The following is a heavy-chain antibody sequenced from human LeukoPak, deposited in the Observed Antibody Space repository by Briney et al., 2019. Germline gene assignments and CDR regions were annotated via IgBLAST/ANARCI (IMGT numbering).Heavy chain of an antibody. CDR1: GGSFSGYY. J-gene: IGHJ4*02. Sequence: SETLSLTCAVYGGSFSGYYWSWIRQPPGKGLEWIGEINHSGSTNYNPSLKSRVTISVDTSKNQFSLKLSSVTAADTAVYYCARYISSVGYFDSWGQGTLVTVSS. D-gene: IGHD6-6*01. CDR3: ARYISSVGYFDS. CDR2: INHSGST. V-gene: IGHV4-34*01.